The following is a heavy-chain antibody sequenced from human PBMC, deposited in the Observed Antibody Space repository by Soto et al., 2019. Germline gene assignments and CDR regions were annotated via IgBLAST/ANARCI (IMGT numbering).Heavy chain of an antibody. CDR2: INSDGSST. Sequence: EVQLVESGGGLVQPGGSLRLSCAASGFTFSSYWMHWVRQAPGKGLVWVSRINSDGSSTSYADSVKGRFTISRDNSKNTLYLQMNSLRAEDTAVYYCARDDYGDYYYYGMDVWGQGTTVTVSS. V-gene: IGHV3-74*01. CDR3: ARDDYGDYYYYGMDV. J-gene: IGHJ6*02. CDR1: GFTFSSYW. D-gene: IGHD4-17*01.